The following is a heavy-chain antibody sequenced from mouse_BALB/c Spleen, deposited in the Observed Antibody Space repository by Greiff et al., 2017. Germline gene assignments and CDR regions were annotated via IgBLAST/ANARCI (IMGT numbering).Heavy chain of an antibody. CDR2: ISCYNGAT. J-gene: IGHJ4*01. D-gene: IGHD1-1*01. CDR3: ARSYDGRYAMDY. V-gene: IGHV1S34*01. Sequence: LVKTGASVKISCKASGYSFTGYYMHWVKQSHGKSLEWIGYISCYNGATSYNQKFKGKATFTVDTSSSTAYMQFNSLTSEDSAVYYCARSYDGRYAMDYWGQGTSVTVSS. CDR1: GYSFTGYY.